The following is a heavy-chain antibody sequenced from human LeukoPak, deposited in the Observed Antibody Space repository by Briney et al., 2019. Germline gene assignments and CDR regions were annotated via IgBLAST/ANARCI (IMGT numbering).Heavy chain of an antibody. CDR1: GGSISSYF. Sequence: SETLSLTCTVSGGSISSYFWSWIRQPPGKGLEWIGYIHYSGSTNYNPSLKNRVPISVDTSKNQFSLKLNSVTAADTAVYYCARDLRLVGSSWPLLDYWGQGTLVTVSS. CDR2: IHYSGST. D-gene: IGHD6-13*01. V-gene: IGHV4-59*01. J-gene: IGHJ4*02. CDR3: ARDLRLVGSSWPLLDY.